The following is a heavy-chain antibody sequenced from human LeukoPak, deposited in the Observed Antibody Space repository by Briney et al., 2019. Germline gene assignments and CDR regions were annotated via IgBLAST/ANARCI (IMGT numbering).Heavy chain of an antibody. CDR2: IYYSGSN. CDR3: ARVVGALDAFDI. D-gene: IGHD1-26*01. Sequence: SETLSLTCTVSGGSLSSGDYYWSWIRQPPGKGLEWIGYIYYSGSNNNNPSLKSRITISVDTSKDQFSLKLRFVTAADTAVYYCARVVGALDAFDIWGQGTMVTVSS. CDR1: GGSLSSGDYY. J-gene: IGHJ3*02. V-gene: IGHV4-30-4*01.